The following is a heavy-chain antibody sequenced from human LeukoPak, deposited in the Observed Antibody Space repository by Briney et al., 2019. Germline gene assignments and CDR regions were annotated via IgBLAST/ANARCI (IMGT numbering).Heavy chain of an antibody. V-gene: IGHV5-51*01. CDR1: GCSFTSYW. Sequence: GESLKSSCKGSGCSFTSYWIGWVRQMPGEGLEWMGIIYPGDPDTSYSPSFQGQVTISADKSISTAYLQRSSLKASHTAMYYCARLSRYYFDYWGQGTLVTVSS. CDR2: IYPGDPDT. D-gene: IGHD2-2*01. J-gene: IGHJ4*02. CDR3: ARLSRYYFDY.